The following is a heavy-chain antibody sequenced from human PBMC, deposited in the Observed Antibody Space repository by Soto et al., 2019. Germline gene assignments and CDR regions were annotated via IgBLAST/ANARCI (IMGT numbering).Heavy chain of an antibody. V-gene: IGHV1-18*01. D-gene: IGHD6-6*01. CDR2: ISAYNGNT. J-gene: IGHJ4*02. CDR1: GYTFTSYG. CDR3: AGHEEYSSSFDY. Sequence: ASVKVSCKASGYTFTSYGISWARQAPGQGLEWMGWISAYNGNTNYAQKLQGRVTMTTDTSTSTAYMELRSLRSDDTAVYYCAGHEEYSSSFDYWGQGTLVTVSS.